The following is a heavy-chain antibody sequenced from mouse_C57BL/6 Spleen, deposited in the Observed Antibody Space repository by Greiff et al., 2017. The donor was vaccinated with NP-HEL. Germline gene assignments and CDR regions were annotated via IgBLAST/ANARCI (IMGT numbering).Heavy chain of an antibody. V-gene: IGHV1-81*01. CDR3: ARSETAQATGAMDY. CDR2: IYPRSGNT. Sequence: QVQLQQSGAELARPGASVKLSCKASGYTFTSYGISWVKQRTGQGLEWIGEIYPRSGNTYYNEKFKGKATLTADKFSSTAYMELRSLTSEDSAVYFCARSETAQATGAMDYWGQGTSVTVSS. D-gene: IGHD3-2*02. CDR1: GYTFTSYG. J-gene: IGHJ4*01.